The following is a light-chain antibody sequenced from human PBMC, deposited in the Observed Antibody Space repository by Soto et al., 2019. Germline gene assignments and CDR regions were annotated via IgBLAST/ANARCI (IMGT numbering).Light chain of an antibody. Sequence: QSALTQPPSASGSPGQSGTISCTGTSSDVGAHNFVSWYQHHPGKAPKLMIYEVNRRPSGFPDRFSGSKSGSTASLTVSGLQPEDEPDYDCSSYRGNYNWVFGGGTKLTVL. J-gene: IGLJ3*02. CDR3: SSYRGNYNWV. CDR2: EVN. V-gene: IGLV2-8*01. CDR1: SSDVGAHNF.